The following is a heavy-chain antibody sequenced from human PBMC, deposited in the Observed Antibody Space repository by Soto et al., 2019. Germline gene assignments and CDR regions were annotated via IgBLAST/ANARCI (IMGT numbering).Heavy chain of an antibody. CDR3: ARLESGGSSSSPPDAFDI. V-gene: IGHV5-51*01. CDR2: IYPGDSDT. J-gene: IGHJ3*02. Sequence: GESLKISCKGSGYSFTSYWIGWVRQMPGKGLEWMGIIYPGDSDTRYSPSFQGQVTISADKSISTAYLQWSSLKASDTAMYYCARLESGGSSSSPPDAFDIWGQGTMVTVSS. CDR1: GYSFTSYW. D-gene: IGHD6-6*01.